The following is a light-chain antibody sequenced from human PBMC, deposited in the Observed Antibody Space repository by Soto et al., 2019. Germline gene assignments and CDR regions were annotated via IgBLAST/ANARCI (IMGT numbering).Light chain of an antibody. CDR1: QSVSSE. CDR2: GTS. J-gene: IGKJ1*01. CDR3: QQYNDWPRT. V-gene: IGKV3D-15*01. Sequence: EIVMTQSPATLSVSTGERATLSCRASQSVSSELAWYQQKPGQAPRLLIYGTSTRASDIPPRFSGSGSGTEYTLTISSLQSEDFAVYYCQQYNDWPRTFGQGTKVEVK.